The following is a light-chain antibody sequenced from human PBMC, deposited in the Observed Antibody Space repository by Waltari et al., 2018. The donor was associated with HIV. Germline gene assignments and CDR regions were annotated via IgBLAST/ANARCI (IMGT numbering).Light chain of an antibody. J-gene: IGLJ2*01. CDR3: TSYKTGGTIL. V-gene: IGLV2-14*01. CDR1: YNAIGTHNY. CDR2: EVT. Sequence: QSALTQPASVSGSPGPSITISCTGLYNAIGTHNYVSWYQQHPGKAPTLLIYEVTSRPVGVSHRFSGSKSDTTASLTISELQPEDESHYYCTSYKTGGTILFGGGT.